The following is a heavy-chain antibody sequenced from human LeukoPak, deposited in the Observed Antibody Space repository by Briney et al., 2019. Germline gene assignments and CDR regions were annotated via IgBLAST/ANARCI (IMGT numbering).Heavy chain of an antibody. CDR1: GFTFSSYW. Sequence: PGGSLRLSCAASGFTFSSYWMSWVRQAPGKELEWVANIKQDGSEKYYVDSVKGRFTISRDNAKNSLYLQMNSLRAEDTAVYYCARDNFWSGYYTNPYFDYWGQGTLVTVSS. D-gene: IGHD3-3*01. V-gene: IGHV3-7*01. CDR2: IKQDGSEK. CDR3: ARDNFWSGYYTNPYFDY. J-gene: IGHJ4*02.